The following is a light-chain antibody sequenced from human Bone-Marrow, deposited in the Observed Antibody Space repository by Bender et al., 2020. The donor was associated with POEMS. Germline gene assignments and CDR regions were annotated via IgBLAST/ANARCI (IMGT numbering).Light chain of an antibody. CDR1: SSDVGGNNY. CDR3: CSYSGSYTWV. CDR2: DVT. Sequence: QSALTQPASVSGSPGQSITISCTGTSSDVGGNNYVSWYQHHPGKAPKLIIYDVTQRPSGVPDRFSASKSGNTASLTISGLQVEDESDYYCCSYSGSYTWVFGGGTKVTVL. V-gene: IGLV2-11*01. J-gene: IGLJ3*02.